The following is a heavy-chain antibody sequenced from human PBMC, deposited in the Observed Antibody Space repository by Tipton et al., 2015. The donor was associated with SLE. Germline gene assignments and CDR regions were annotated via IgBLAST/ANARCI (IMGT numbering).Heavy chain of an antibody. J-gene: IGHJ3*01. CDR1: GGSITTYY. CDR3: ARENVRMGTFDV. CDR2: IYTSGSISTSGNT. Sequence: TLSLTCTVSGGSITTYYWSWVRQSPGKGLEWIGDIYTSGSISTSGNTNYNPFLKSRVTMSVDTSKNQFSLKLTSVTAADTAVYFCARENVRMGTFDVWGQGTMVTVSS. D-gene: IGHD1-1*01. V-gene: IGHV4-4*09.